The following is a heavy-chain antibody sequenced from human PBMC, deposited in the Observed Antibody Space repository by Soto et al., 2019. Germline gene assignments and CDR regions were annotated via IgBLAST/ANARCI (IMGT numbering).Heavy chain of an antibody. Sequence: EVQLWESGGGLVQRGGSLRLSCAASGFTFSNYAMTWVRQAPGKGLEWVAAVGNSETSSYYADSVKGRFTISRDNSKNTLYLQMNNLRAEDTALYYCARGRPFLIHFDSWGQGTQVIVSS. V-gene: IGHV3-23*05. CDR3: ARGRPFLIHFDS. D-gene: IGHD2-21*01. J-gene: IGHJ4*02. CDR2: VGNSETSS. CDR1: GFTFSNYA.